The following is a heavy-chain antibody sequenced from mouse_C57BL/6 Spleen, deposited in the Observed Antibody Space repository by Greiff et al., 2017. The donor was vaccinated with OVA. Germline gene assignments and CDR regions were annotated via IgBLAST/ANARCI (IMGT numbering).Heavy chain of an antibody. V-gene: IGHV1-54*01. CDR2: INPGSGGT. J-gene: IGHJ2*01. Sequence: VQLQQSGAELVRPGTSVKVSRKASGYAFTNYLIAWVMQRPGQGLEWIGVINPGSGGTNYNEKFKGKATLTADKSSSTAYMQLSSLTSEDSAVYFCARGRGQLYDYWGQGTTLTVSS. CDR3: ARGRGQLYDY. CDR1: GYAFTNYL. D-gene: IGHD4-1*02.